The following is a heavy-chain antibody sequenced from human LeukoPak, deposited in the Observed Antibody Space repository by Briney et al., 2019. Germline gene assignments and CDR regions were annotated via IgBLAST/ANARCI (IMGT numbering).Heavy chain of an antibody. D-gene: IGHD1-14*01. CDR1: GYTFNHHG. J-gene: IGHJ4*02. Sequence: GASVKVSCKASGYTFNHHGISWVRQAPGQGLEWMGGIIPIFGTANYAQKFQGRVTITADESTSTAYMELSSLRSEDTAVYYCAREAITKPHVFDYWGQGTLVTVSS. CDR2: IIPIFGTA. V-gene: IGHV1-69*13. CDR3: AREAITKPHVFDY.